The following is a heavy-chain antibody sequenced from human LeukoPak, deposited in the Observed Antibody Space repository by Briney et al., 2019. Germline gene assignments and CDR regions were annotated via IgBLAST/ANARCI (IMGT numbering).Heavy chain of an antibody. V-gene: IGHV4-39*07. J-gene: IGHJ6*02. Sequence: PSETLSLTCSVSGGSISSSGYYWGWIRQPPGKGLEWIGCISYSGSTYYNPSLKSRVTISVDTSKNQFSLKLSSVTAADTAVYYCARAEIAAAGSYYYYGMDVWGQGTTVTVSS. D-gene: IGHD6-13*01. CDR1: GGSISSSGYY. CDR3: ARAEIAAAGSYYYYGMDV. CDR2: ISYSGST.